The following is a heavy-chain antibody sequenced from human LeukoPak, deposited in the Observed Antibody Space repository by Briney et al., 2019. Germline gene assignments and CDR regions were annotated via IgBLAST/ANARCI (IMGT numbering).Heavy chain of an antibody. V-gene: IGHV3-53*01. CDR3: AGQLQEGFDY. D-gene: IGHD2-2*01. J-gene: IGHJ4*02. Sequence: GGSLRLSCTVSGFTVSSNSMSWVRQAPGKGLEWVSFIYSGGNTHYSDSVKGRFTISRDNSKNTLYLQMNSLRADDTAVYYCAGQLQEGFDYWGQGTLVTVSS. CDR2: IYSGGNT. CDR1: GFTVSSNS.